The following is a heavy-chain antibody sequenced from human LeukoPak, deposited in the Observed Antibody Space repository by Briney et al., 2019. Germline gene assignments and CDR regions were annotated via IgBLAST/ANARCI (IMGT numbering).Heavy chain of an antibody. Sequence: ASVKVSCKASGYTFTSYYMHWVRQAPGQGLEWMGIINPSGGSTSYAQKFQGRVTMTRDTSTSTVYMELSSLRSEGTAVYYCARGYCSGGSCYDWFDPWGQGALGTASS. D-gene: IGHD2-15*01. CDR2: INPSGGST. CDR3: ARGYCSGGSCYDWFDP. J-gene: IGHJ5*02. V-gene: IGHV1-46*01. CDR1: GYTFTSYY.